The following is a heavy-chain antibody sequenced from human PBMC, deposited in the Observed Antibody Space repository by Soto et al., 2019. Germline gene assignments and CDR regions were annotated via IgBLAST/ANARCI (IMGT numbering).Heavy chain of an antibody. CDR1: GGSISSYY. Sequence: SETLSLTCTVSGGSISSYYWSWIRQPPGKGLEWIGYIYYSGSTNYNPSLKSRVTISVDTSKNQFSLKLSSVTAADTAVYYCARGDTMIVDKGFDYWGQGTLVTVSS. CDR2: IYYSGST. V-gene: IGHV4-59*01. CDR3: ARGDTMIVDKGFDY. J-gene: IGHJ4*02. D-gene: IGHD3-22*01.